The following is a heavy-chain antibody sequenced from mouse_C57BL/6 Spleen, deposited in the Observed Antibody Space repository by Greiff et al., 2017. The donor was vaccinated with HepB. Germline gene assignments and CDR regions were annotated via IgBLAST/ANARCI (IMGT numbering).Heavy chain of an antibody. V-gene: IGHV5-9-1*02. Sequence: EVMLVESGEGLVKPGGSLKLSCAASGFTFSSYAMSWVRQTPEKRLEWVAYISSGGDYIYYADTVKGRFTISRDNARNNLYLQMSSLKSEDTAMYYCTRGGDYGSFPWFAYWGQGTLVTVSA. CDR1: GFTFSSYA. J-gene: IGHJ3*01. D-gene: IGHD1-1*01. CDR2: ISSGGDYI. CDR3: TRGGDYGSFPWFAY.